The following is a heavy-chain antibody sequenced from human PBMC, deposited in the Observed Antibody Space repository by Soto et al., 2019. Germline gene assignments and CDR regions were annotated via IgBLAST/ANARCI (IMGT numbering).Heavy chain of an antibody. D-gene: IGHD5-18*01. CDR3: ARGSGYSYGLDY. Sequence: GESLKISCAASGFTFSSYWMHWVRQAPGKGLVWVSRINSDGSSTSYADSVKGRFTISRDNSKNTLYLQMNSLRAEDTAVYYCARGSGYSYGLDYWGQGTLVTVSS. V-gene: IGHV3-74*01. J-gene: IGHJ4*02. CDR2: INSDGSST. CDR1: GFTFSSYW.